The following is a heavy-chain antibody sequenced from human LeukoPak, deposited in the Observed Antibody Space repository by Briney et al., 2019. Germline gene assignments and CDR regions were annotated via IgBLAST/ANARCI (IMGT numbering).Heavy chain of an antibody. D-gene: IGHD1-26*01. Sequence: GGSLRLSCAASGFTFSSYAMSWVRQAPGKGLEWVGRIRTKIEGETRDYPAPVKGRFIISRDDSKTTLYLQMNGLKTEDSAVYYCTTERNWELLRPYGLDIWGQGTAVIVSS. V-gene: IGHV3-15*01. CDR1: GFTFSSYA. CDR3: TTERNWELLRPYGLDI. CDR2: IRTKIEGETR. J-gene: IGHJ6*02.